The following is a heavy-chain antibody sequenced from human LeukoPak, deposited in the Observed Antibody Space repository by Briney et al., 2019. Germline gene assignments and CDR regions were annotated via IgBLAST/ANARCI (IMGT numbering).Heavy chain of an antibody. Sequence: GGSLRLSCAASGFTFGDFLMGWVRQAPGKGLEWVANIKRDGSEEYYVDSVKGRFTISRDNAKNSVYLQMDSLGAEDTAIYYCARGGYYDSGGYPHYFDYWGQGALVTVSS. D-gene: IGHD3-22*01. V-gene: IGHV3-7*03. CDR3: ARGGYYDSGGYPHYFDY. CDR1: GFTFGDFL. CDR2: IKRDGSEE. J-gene: IGHJ4*02.